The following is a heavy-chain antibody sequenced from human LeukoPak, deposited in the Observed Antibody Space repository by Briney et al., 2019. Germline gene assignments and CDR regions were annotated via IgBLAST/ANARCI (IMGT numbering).Heavy chain of an antibody. CDR3: ARGRKFITYYYDSSGYYYSY. V-gene: IGHV4-34*01. CDR1: GGSFSNYY. D-gene: IGHD3-22*01. J-gene: IGHJ4*02. Sequence: SETLSLTCAVYGGSFSNYYWSWIRQPPGKGLEWIGEINHSGSTNYNPSPKSRVTISVDTSKNQFSLKLTSVTAADTAVYYCARGRKFITYYYDSSGYYYSYWGQGTLVTVSS. CDR2: INHSGST.